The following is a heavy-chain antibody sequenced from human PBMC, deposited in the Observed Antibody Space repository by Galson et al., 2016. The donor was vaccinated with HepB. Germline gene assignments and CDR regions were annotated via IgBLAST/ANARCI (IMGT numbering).Heavy chain of an antibody. CDR1: GYTFTTYF. J-gene: IGHJ4*02. CDR2: IDPTGGST. V-gene: IGHV1-46*01. CDR3: AREGDCGGDSCFGY. D-gene: IGHD2-15*01. Sequence: SVKVSCKASGYTFTTYFMHWLRQAPGQGLEWMGIIDPTGGSTTYAQKFQGRVTMIRDTSTRIVYMELSSLRSEDTAVYYCAREGDCGGDSCFGYWGQGTLVTVSS.